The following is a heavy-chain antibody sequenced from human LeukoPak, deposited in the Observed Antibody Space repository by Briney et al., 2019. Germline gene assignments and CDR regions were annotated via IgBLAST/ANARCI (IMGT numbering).Heavy chain of an antibody. CDR3: ARGPPSTYNYVYGMDV. CDR1: GFTFSDHY. J-gene: IGHJ6*02. V-gene: IGHV3-72*01. CDR2: TRNKAKGYTT. D-gene: IGHD3-10*02. Sequence: QPGGSLRLSCVASGFTFSDHYMDWVRQAPGKGLEWVGRTRNKAKGYTTEYAASVKGRFTISRDGSKNSMYLQMNSLKSEDTALYYCARGPPSTYNYVYGMDVWGQGTTVTVFS.